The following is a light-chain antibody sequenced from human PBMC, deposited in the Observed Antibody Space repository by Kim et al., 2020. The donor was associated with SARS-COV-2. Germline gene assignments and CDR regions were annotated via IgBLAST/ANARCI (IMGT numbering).Light chain of an antibody. CDR3: QQYDNLPYT. CDR2: DAS. Sequence: SSSVGDRVTITCQASQDISNYLNWYQQKPGKAPKRLIYDASKLETGVPTRFSGSGSGADFTFTISSLQPEDIATYYCQQYDNLPYTFGQGTKLEI. CDR1: QDISNY. J-gene: IGKJ2*01. V-gene: IGKV1-33*01.